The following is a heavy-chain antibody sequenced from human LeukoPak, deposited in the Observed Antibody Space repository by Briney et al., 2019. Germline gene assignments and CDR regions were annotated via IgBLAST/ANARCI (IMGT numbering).Heavy chain of an antibody. V-gene: IGHV1-8*02. CDR2: MNPNSGNT. D-gene: IGHD3-10*01. CDR1: GGTFSRYA. Sequence: GASVKVSCKASGGTFSRYAISWVRQATGQGLEWMGWMNPNSGNTGYAQKFQGRVTMTRNTSISTAYMELSSLRSEDTAVYYCARGRGSALIDYWGQGTLVTVSS. CDR3: ARGRGSALIDY. J-gene: IGHJ4*02.